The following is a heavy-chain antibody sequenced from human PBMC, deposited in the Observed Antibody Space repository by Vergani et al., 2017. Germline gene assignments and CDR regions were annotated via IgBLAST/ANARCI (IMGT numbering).Heavy chain of an antibody. D-gene: IGHD6-13*01. Sequence: EVQLLESGGGLVQPGGSLRVSCAASGFTFSSYAMNWVRQAPGKGLEWVSAISSSTSYIYYADSVKGRFTISRDNAKNSLYLQMNSLRAEDTAVYYCARVPAATWGLDYWGQGTLVTVSS. J-gene: IGHJ4*02. CDR1: GFTFSSYA. CDR2: ISSSTSYI. V-gene: IGHV3-21*04. CDR3: ARVPAATWGLDY.